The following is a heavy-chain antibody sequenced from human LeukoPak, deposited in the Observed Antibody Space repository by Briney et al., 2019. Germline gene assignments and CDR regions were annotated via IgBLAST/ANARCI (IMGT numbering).Heavy chain of an antibody. CDR2: ISSSGSTI. Sequence: GGSLRLSCAASGFTFSKYAMDWVRQAPGKGLEWVSYISSSGSTIYYADPVKGRFTISRDNAKNSLYLQMNSLRAEDTAVYYCARDQVWGAFDIWGQGTMVTVSS. CDR1: GFTFSKYA. J-gene: IGHJ3*02. CDR3: ARDQVWGAFDI. V-gene: IGHV3-48*03. D-gene: IGHD7-27*01.